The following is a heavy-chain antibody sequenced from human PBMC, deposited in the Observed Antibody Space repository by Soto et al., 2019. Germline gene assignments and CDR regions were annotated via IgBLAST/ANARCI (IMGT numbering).Heavy chain of an antibody. CDR2: IWHDGSKK. J-gene: IGHJ6*04. Sequence: SLRLSCAASGVSFSSYGMHWVRQAPGKGLEWVAVIWHDGSKKYYADSVKGRLIISRDNSKNKLYVQINSLRAEDTAVYFCARGSIVAAEYGMDVWGKGNTVTVSA. V-gene: IGHV3-33*01. D-gene: IGHD6-13*01. CDR3: ARGSIVAAEYGMDV. CDR1: GVSFSSYG.